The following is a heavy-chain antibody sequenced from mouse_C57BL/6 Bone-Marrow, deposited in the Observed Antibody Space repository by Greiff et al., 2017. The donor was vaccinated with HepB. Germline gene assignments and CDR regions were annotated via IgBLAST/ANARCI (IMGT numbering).Heavy chain of an antibody. CDR3: ARYSLPITTVVLDY. V-gene: IGHV1-69*01. CDR2: IDPSDSYT. CDR1: GYTFTSYW. Sequence: QVQLQQPGAELVMPGASVKLSCKASGYTFTSYWMHWVKQRPGQGLEWIGEIDPSDSYTNYNQKFKGKSTLTVDKSSSTAYMQLSSLTSEDSAVYYCARYSLPITTVVLDYWGQGTTLTVSS. J-gene: IGHJ2*01. D-gene: IGHD1-1*01.